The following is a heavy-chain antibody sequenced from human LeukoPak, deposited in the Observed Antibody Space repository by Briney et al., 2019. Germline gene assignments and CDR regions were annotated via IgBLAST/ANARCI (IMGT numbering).Heavy chain of an antibody. J-gene: IGHJ6*02. CDR1: GGTFSSYA. Sequence: SVKVSCKASGGTFSSYAISWVRQAPGQGLEWMGGIIPIFGTANYAQKFQGRVTITADESTSTAYMELSSLGSEDTAVYYCARVDSGWHRYYYYYGMDVWGQGTTVTVSS. D-gene: IGHD6-19*01. CDR2: IIPIFGTA. CDR3: ARVDSGWHRYYYYYGMDV. V-gene: IGHV1-69*13.